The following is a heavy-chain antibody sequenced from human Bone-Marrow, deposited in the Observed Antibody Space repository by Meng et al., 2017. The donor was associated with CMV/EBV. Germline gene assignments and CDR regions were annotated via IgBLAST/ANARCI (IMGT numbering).Heavy chain of an antibody. Sequence: GESLKISCAASGFSFSDYYMSWIRQAPGKGPEWISYISNDGTTISYADSVKGRFTISRDNFNNTLFLQMNSLRNEDTAVYFCARDPQVYAIDYCGQGTLVTVSS. CDR2: ISNDGTTI. V-gene: IGHV3-11*04. D-gene: IGHD2-8*01. CDR3: ARDPQVYAIDY. CDR1: GFSFSDYY. J-gene: IGHJ4*02.